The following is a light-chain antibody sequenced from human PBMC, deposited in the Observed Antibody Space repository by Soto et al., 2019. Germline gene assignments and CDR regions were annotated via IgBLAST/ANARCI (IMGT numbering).Light chain of an antibody. J-gene: IGKJ1*01. CDR3: QQRFNWPRT. V-gene: IGKV3-11*01. CDR2: DVS. Sequence: EIALTQSPDTLSLSPGERATLSCRASHNVGNFLAWYQQKPGQAPRLLIYDVSNRAIGIPPRFSGSGSGTDFTLTVSSLEPEDFAVYYCQQRFNWPRTFGQGTKVEMK. CDR1: HNVGNF.